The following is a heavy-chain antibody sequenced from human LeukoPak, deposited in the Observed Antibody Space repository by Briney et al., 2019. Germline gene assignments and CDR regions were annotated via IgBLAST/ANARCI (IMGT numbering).Heavy chain of an antibody. CDR2: MNPNSGDT. J-gene: IGHJ4*02. CDR1: GYTFTTYD. CDR3: ARGRGRTYCGGDCYPDY. D-gene: IGHD2-21*02. Sequence: ASVKVSCKASGYTFTTYDINWVRQAPGQGLEWMGWMNPNSGDTGYAQKFQGRVTMTRNTSVTTAYMELSSLRSEDTAVYYCARGRGRTYCGGDCYPDYWGQGTLVTVSS. V-gene: IGHV1-8*01.